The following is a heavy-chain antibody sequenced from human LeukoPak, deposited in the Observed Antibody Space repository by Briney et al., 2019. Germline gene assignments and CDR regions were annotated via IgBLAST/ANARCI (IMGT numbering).Heavy chain of an antibody. CDR1: GYSFTSYW. CDR3: ARQVITFGGGFVILDY. Sequence: GESLKISCKGSGYSFTSYWIGWVRQMPGQGLEWMGIIYPGDSDTRYSPSFQGQVTISAGESISTAYLQWSSLKASDTARYYCARQVITFGGGFVILDYWGQGTLVTVSS. V-gene: IGHV5-51*01. J-gene: IGHJ4*02. D-gene: IGHD3-16*02. CDR2: IYPGDSDT.